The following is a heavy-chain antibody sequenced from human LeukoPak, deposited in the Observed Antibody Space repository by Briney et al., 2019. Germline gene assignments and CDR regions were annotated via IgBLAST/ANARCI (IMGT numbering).Heavy chain of an antibody. Sequence: ASVKVSCKASGYTFTSYYMHWVRQAPGQGLEWMGIINPSGGSTSYAQKFQGRVTMTRDMSTSTVYMELSSLRSEDTAVYYCAREVGAINSDYWGQGTLVTVSS. CDR1: GYTFTSYY. CDR3: AREVGAINSDY. J-gene: IGHJ4*02. V-gene: IGHV1-46*01. D-gene: IGHD1-26*01. CDR2: INPSGGST.